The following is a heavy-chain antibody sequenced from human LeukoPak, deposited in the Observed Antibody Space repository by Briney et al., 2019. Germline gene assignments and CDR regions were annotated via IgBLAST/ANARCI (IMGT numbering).Heavy chain of an antibody. D-gene: IGHD1-26*01. V-gene: IGHV3-23*01. CDR2: ISGSGSNT. J-gene: IGHJ4*02. CDR1: GFSFSSYG. Sequence: GGSLRLSCAASGFSFSSYGMHWVRQAPGKGLEWVSAISGSGSNTYYADSLRGRFTISRDNSKNTVLLRMNSLRAEDTAEYYCARERLVVGSAYFDFWGQGTLVTVSS. CDR3: ARERLVVGSAYFDF.